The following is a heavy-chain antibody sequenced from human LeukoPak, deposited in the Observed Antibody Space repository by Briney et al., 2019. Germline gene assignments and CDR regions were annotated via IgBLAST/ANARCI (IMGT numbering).Heavy chain of an antibody. D-gene: IGHD1-1*01. V-gene: IGHV4-59*08. CDR3: ARHGHTFTTPHY. Sequence: SETLSLTCTVSGGSISSYYWSWIRQPPGKGLEWIGYIYYSGSTYYNPSLKSRVIISVDTSENQFSLKLSSVTAADTAVYYCARHGHTFTTPHYWGQGTLVTVSS. CDR1: GGSISSYY. CDR2: IYYSGST. J-gene: IGHJ4*02.